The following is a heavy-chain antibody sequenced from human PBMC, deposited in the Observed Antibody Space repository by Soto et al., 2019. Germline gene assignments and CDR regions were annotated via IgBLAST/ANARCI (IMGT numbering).Heavy chain of an antibody. CDR1: GYTFTSYD. D-gene: IGHD2-15*01. Sequence: QVQLVQSGAEVKKPGASVKVSCKASGYTFTSYDINWVRQATGQGLEWMGWMNPNSGNTGYAQKFQGRVTMTRNTSISTAYMELSRLRSEDTAVYYCARAGIRYCSGGSCYSDFDYWGQGTLVTVSS. V-gene: IGHV1-8*01. CDR2: MNPNSGNT. J-gene: IGHJ4*02. CDR3: ARAGIRYCSGGSCYSDFDY.